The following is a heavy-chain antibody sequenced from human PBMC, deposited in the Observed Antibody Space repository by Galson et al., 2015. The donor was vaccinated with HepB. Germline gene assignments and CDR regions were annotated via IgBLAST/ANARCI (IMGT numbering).Heavy chain of an antibody. J-gene: IGHJ5*02. D-gene: IGHD3-10*01. Sequence: SVKVSCKASGYTFTSYAMHWVRQAPGQRLEWMGWINAGNGNTKYSQKFQGRVTITRDTSASTAYMELSSLRSEDTAVYYCARDLLVGELSNWFDPWGQGTLVTVSS. CDR3: ARDLLVGELSNWFDP. CDR1: GYTFTSYA. V-gene: IGHV1-3*01. CDR2: INAGNGNT.